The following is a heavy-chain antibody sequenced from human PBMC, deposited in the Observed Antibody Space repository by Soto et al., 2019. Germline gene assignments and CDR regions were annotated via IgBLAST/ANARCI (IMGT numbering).Heavy chain of an antibody. V-gene: IGHV4-59*01. CDR2: IYYSGST. CDR1: GVSISSYY. D-gene: IGHD3-22*01. CDR3: ARSRGGYFDY. J-gene: IGHJ4*02. Sequence: SETLSLTCTVSGVSISSYYWSWIRQPPGKGLEWIGYIYYSGSTNYNPSLKSRVTISGDTSKNQFSLKLSSVTAADTAVYYCARSRGGYFDYWGQGTLVTVPQ.